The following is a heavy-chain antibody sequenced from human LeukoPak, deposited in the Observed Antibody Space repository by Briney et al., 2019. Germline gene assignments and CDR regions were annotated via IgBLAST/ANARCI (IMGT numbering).Heavy chain of an antibody. Sequence: GGSLRLSCAASGFTFSNYWIHWVRQAPVKGLVWVSRIDNAGSITTYADSVKGRFTIARDNAENTLYLQMNSLRVEDTAVYYCVRSAFHAGSGNYYDYWGQGTLVTVSS. CDR1: GFTFSNYW. D-gene: IGHD3-22*01. CDR3: VRSAFHAGSGNYYDY. V-gene: IGHV3-74*03. CDR2: IDNAGSIT. J-gene: IGHJ4*02.